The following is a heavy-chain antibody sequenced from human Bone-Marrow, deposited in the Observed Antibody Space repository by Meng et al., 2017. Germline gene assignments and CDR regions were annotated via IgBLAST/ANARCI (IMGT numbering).Heavy chain of an antibody. Sequence: GESLKISCAASGFTFSSYAMHWVRQAPGKGLEWVAVISYDGSNKYYADSVKGRFTISRDNSKNTLYLQMNSLRAEDTAVYYCARDGYGDYTHWGQGTLVTVSS. V-gene: IGHV3-30*01. CDR2: ISYDGSNK. D-gene: IGHD4-17*01. CDR1: GFTFSSYA. CDR3: ARDGYGDYTH. J-gene: IGHJ4*02.